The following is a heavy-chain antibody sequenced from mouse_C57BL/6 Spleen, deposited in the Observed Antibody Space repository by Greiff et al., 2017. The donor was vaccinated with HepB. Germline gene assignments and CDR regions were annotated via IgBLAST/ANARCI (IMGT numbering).Heavy chain of an antibody. D-gene: IGHD1-1*01. Sequence: EVQRVESGGGLVKPGGSLKLSCAASGFTFSSYAMSWVRQTPEKRLEWVATISDGGSYTYYPDNVKGRFTISRDNAKNNLYLQMSHLKSEDTAMYYCAREGVYYGSSYWYFDVWGTGTTVTVSS. CDR2: ISDGGSYT. J-gene: IGHJ1*03. CDR3: AREGVYYGSSYWYFDV. CDR1: GFTFSSYA. V-gene: IGHV5-4*01.